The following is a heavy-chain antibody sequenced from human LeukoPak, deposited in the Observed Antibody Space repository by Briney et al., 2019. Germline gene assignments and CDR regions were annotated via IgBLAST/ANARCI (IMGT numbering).Heavy chain of an antibody. CDR3: AKARDFWSGYEELIDY. CDR2: IGGSGTTI. Sequence: GGSLRLSCAASGFTFSSYSMNWVRQAPGKRLEWVPHIGGSGTTIYYADSVKGRFTISRDNAKNTLYLQMNSLRAEDTAVYYCAKARDFWSGYEELIDYWGQGTLVTVSS. V-gene: IGHV3-48*01. J-gene: IGHJ4*02. CDR1: GFTFSSYS. D-gene: IGHD3-3*01.